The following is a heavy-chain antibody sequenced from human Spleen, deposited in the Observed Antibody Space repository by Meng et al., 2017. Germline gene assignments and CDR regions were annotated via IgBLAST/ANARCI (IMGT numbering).Heavy chain of an antibody. D-gene: IGHD1-26*01. CDR2: ISSGSSVSTI. Sequence: GESLKISCVASGFTFSSYEMNWVRQAPGKGLEWVSYISSGSSVSTIYYADSVKGRFTISRDNAKNSLYLQMDSLRAEDTAVYYCAREIMVGATSLSWFDPWGQGTLVTVSS. CDR1: GFTFSSYE. J-gene: IGHJ5*02. CDR3: AREIMVGATSLSWFDP. V-gene: IGHV3-48*03.